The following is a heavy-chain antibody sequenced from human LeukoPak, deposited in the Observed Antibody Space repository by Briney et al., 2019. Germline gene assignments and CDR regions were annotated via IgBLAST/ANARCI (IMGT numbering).Heavy chain of an antibody. CDR1: GFSLSSSGVG. V-gene: IGHV2-5*01. D-gene: IGHD2-8*02. CDR3: AHISPLSGRYYYNGLDV. CDR2: IYWNDDA. Sequence: SGPTLVKPTQTLTLTCTFSGFSLSSSGVGVACVRQSPGKALEWLAIIYWNDDARYGPSLTNRLTITKDPSKNHVVLTMTNMDPVDTATYYCAHISPLSGRYYYNGLDVWGQGTTVIVSS. J-gene: IGHJ6*02.